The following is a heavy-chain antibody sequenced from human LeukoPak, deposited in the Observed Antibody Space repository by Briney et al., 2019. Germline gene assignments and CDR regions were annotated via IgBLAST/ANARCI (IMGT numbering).Heavy chain of an antibody. J-gene: IGHJ5*02. Sequence: ASVKVSCKASGYTFTSYGISWVRQAPGQGLEWMGWISAYNGNTNYAQKLQGRVTMTTDTSASTAYMELRSLRSDDTAVYYCARPLPGYCSSTSCFLYNWSDPWGQGTLVTVSS. CDR3: ARPLPGYCSSTSCFLYNWSDP. D-gene: IGHD2-2*01. CDR1: GYTFTSYG. V-gene: IGHV1-18*01. CDR2: ISAYNGNT.